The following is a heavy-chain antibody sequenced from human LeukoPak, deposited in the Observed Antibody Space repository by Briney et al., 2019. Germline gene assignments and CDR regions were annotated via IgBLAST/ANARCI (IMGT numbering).Heavy chain of an antibody. CDR1: GFTFSSNY. V-gene: IGHV3-53*04. Sequence: GGSLRLSCAASGFTFSSNYMSWVRQAPGKGLEWVSVIYSGGSTYYADSVKGRFTISRHNSKNTLYLQMNSLRAEDTAVYYCARDRLLWFGEPPRWYYYGMDVWGQGTTVTVSS. CDR2: IYSGGST. J-gene: IGHJ6*02. CDR3: ARDRLLWFGEPPRWYYYGMDV. D-gene: IGHD3-10*01.